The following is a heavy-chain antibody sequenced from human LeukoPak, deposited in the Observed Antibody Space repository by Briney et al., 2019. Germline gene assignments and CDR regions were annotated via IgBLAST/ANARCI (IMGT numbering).Heavy chain of an antibody. D-gene: IGHD6-13*01. CDR1: GFAFSTYS. CDR2: ITSSGTYT. V-gene: IGHV3-21*04. J-gene: IGHJ4*02. CDR3: ARPRDSGWSKTWDY. Sequence: GGSLRLSCAASGFAFSTYSMSWVRQAPGKGLEWVSSITSSGTYTYYADSVKGRFTISRDNAKNSLNLQMNSLTAEDTAVYYRARPRDSGWSKTWDYWGQGTLVTVSS.